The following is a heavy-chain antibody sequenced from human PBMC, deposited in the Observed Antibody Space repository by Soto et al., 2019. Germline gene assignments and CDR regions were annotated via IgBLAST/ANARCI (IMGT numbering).Heavy chain of an antibody. V-gene: IGHV3-23*01. J-gene: IGHJ6*02. D-gene: IGHD2-15*01. CDR2: ISGSGGST. CDR1: GFTFSSYA. Sequence: GGSLRLSCAASGFTFSSYAMSWVRQAPGKGLEWVSAISGSGGSTYYADSVKGRFTISRDNSKNTLYLQMNSLRAEDTAVYYCANEVVVVAATRYYYYGMDVWGQGTTVTVSS. CDR3: ANEVVVVAATRYYYYGMDV.